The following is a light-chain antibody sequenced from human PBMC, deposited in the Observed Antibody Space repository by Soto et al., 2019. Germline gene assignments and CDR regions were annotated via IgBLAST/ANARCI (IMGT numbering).Light chain of an antibody. Sequence: QSALTQPASVSGSPGQSITISCTGTSSDVGGYNYVSWYQHHAGKAPRLMIYASSNRPSGVSHRFSGSRSGNTASLTISGLQAEDEADYYCSSYTGGTTLDVFGTGTKLTVL. CDR2: ASS. CDR1: SSDVGGYNY. CDR3: SSYTGGTTLDV. J-gene: IGLJ1*01. V-gene: IGLV2-14*01.